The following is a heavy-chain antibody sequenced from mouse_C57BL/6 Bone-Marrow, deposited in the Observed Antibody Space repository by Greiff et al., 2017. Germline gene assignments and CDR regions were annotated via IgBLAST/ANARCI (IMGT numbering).Heavy chain of an antibody. J-gene: IGHJ3*01. CDR1: GFNINDYY. Sequence: EVNVVESGAELVKPGASVKLSCTASGFNINDYYMHWVKQRTEQGLEWIGRIDPEDGDTKYAPKFQGKATITAATSSNTAYLQLSSLTSEDTAVYYCAMNAYTCFAYWGQGTLVTVSA. CDR3: AMNAYTCFAY. V-gene: IGHV14-2*01. CDR2: IDPEDGDT.